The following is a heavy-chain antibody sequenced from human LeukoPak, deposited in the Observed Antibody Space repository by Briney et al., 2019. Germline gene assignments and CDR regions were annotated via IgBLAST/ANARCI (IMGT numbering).Heavy chain of an antibody. V-gene: IGHV4-4*07. Sequence: SETLSLTCTVSGGSISSYYWSWIRQPARKGLEWIGRIYTSGSTNYNPSLKSRVTMSVDTSKNQFSLKLSSVTAADTAVYYCASFSPDYYYYYMDVWGKGTTVTVSS. CDR2: IYTSGST. CDR3: ASFSPDYYYYYMDV. J-gene: IGHJ6*03. CDR1: GGSISSYY.